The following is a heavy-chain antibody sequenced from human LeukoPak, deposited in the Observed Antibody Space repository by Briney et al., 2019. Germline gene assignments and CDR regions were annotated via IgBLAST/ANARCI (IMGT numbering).Heavy chain of an antibody. J-gene: IGHJ3*02. CDR3: ARTAHSSGWYMDAFDI. CDR1: GGSISSSSYY. D-gene: IGHD6-19*01. CDR2: IYYSGST. Sequence: SETLSLTCTVSGGSISSSSYYWGWIRQPPGKGLEWIGSIYYSGSTYYNPSLKSRVTISVDTSKNQFSLKLSSVTAADTAVYYCARTAHSSGWYMDAFDIWGQGTMVTVSS. V-gene: IGHV4-39*07.